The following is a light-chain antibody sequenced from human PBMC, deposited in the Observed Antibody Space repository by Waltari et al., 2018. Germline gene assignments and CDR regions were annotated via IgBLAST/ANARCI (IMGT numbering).Light chain of an antibody. CDR3: CSYAGSYTWV. CDR1: SSDVGGYDY. CDR2: DVN. V-gene: IGLV2-11*01. Sequence: QSALTQPRSVSGSPGQSVPIPCPGTSSDVGGYDYVSWYQQNPGKAPKLMVFDVNRRPSGVPDRFSGSKSGNTASLTISGLQAEDEADYYCCSYAGSYTWVFGTGTKVTVL. J-gene: IGLJ1*01.